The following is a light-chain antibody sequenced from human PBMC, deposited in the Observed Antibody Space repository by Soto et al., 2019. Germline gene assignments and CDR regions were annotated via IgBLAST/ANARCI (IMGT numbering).Light chain of an antibody. CDR2: DAS. CDR3: QQRSDWPST. J-gene: IGKJ4*01. CDR1: QSVSSY. V-gene: IGKV3-11*01. Sequence: IVLTQSPATLSLSPGERATLSCRASQSVSSYLAWYQQQPGQAPRLLIYDASNRATGIPARFSGSGSGTDFTLTISSLEPDDFAVYYCQQRSDWPSTFGGGTKVQIK.